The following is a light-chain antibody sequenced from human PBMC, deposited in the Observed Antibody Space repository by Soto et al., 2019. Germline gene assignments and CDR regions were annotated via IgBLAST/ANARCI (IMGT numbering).Light chain of an antibody. CDR3: QTWGTGTVV. CDR2: LNSDGSH. CDR1: SGHSSYA. J-gene: IGLJ2*01. Sequence: QLVLTQSPSASASLGASGKLTFTLSSGHSSYAIAWHQQQPEKGPRYLMKLNSDGSHSKGDGIPDRFSGSSSGAERYLTNSSLQSEDEADYSCQTWGTGTVVFGGGTKLTVL. V-gene: IGLV4-69*01.